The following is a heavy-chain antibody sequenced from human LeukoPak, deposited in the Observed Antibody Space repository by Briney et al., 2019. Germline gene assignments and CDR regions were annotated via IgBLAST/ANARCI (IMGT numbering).Heavy chain of an antibody. CDR1: GGSISSYY. CDR3: ARDQWRGIAAPGDAFDI. Sequence: SETLSLTCTVSGGSISSYYWSWIRQPAGKGLEWIGRIYTSGSTNYNPSLKSRVTMSVDTSKNQFSLKLSSVTAADTAVYYCARDQWRGIAAPGDAFDIWGQGTMVTVSS. V-gene: IGHV4-4*07. D-gene: IGHD6-13*01. J-gene: IGHJ3*02. CDR2: IYTSGST.